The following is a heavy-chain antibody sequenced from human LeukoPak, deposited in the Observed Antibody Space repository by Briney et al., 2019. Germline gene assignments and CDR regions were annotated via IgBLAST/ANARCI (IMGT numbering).Heavy chain of an antibody. J-gene: IGHJ3*02. Sequence: ASVKVSCKASGYTFTGYGISWVRQAPGQGLEWMGWISAYNGNTNYAQKLQGRVTMTTDTSTSTAYMELSSLRSEDTAVYYCASRYYYGSGSYYSRDAFDIWGQGTMATVSS. CDR2: ISAYNGNT. V-gene: IGHV1-18*01. D-gene: IGHD3-10*01. CDR1: GYTFTGYG. CDR3: ASRYYYGSGSYYSRDAFDI.